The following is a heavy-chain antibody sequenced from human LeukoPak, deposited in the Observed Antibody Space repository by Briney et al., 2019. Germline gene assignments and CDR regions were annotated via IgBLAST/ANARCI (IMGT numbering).Heavy chain of an antibody. Sequence: PGGSLRLSCAASGFTFSSYGMHWVRQAPGKELEWVAVISYDGSNKYYADSVKGRFTISRDNSKNTLYLQMNSLRAEDTAVYYCAKIVVPAAIGGYYFDYWGQGTLVTVSS. CDR2: ISYDGSNK. CDR1: GFTFSSYG. J-gene: IGHJ4*02. V-gene: IGHV3-30*18. D-gene: IGHD2-2*01. CDR3: AKIVVPAAIGGYYFDY.